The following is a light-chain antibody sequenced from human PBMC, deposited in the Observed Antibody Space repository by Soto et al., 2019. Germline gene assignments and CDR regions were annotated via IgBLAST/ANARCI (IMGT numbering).Light chain of an antibody. CDR3: QQYGSYSIT. Sequence: LTQSPCTLSVSVGDRVTISCRASQSVSSSYLAWYQQKPGQAPRLLIYGASSRATGIPDRFSGSGSGTDFTLTISRLEPDDFAVYYCQQYGSYSITFGQGTRLEI. V-gene: IGKV3-20*01. J-gene: IGKJ5*01. CDR1: QSVSSSY. CDR2: GAS.